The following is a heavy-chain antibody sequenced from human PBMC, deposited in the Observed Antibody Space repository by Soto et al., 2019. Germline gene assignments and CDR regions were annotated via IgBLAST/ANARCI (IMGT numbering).Heavy chain of an antibody. J-gene: IGHJ4*02. D-gene: IGHD3-16*02. Sequence: SETLSLTCAVYGGSFSDYYWSWIRQPPEKGLEWIGEINHSGSTNYNPSLKSRVTISVDTSKNQFSLKLSSVTAADTAVYYCARKYYDYVWGSYRYTWYFDYWGQGTLVTVSS. CDR3: ARKYYDYVWGSYRYTWYFDY. V-gene: IGHV4-34*01. CDR1: GGSFSDYY. CDR2: INHSGST.